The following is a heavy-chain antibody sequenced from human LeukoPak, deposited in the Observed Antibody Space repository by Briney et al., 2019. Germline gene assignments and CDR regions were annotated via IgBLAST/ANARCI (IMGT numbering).Heavy chain of an antibody. V-gene: IGHV3-66*01. CDR2: IYSGGNT. J-gene: IGHJ4*02. D-gene: IGHD4-11*01. Sequence: PGGSLRLSCAASGFTVSSTYMSWVRQAPGQGLEWVSVIYSGGNTYYADSVKGRFTISRDNSKNTLYLQMNSLRAEDTAVYYCARSETIVRPFDYWGQGTLVTVSS. CDR3: ARSETIVRPFDY. CDR1: GFTVSSTY.